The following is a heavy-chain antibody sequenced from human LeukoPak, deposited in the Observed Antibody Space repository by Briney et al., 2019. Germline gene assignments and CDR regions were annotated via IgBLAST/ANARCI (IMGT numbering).Heavy chain of an antibody. Sequence: SETLSLTWAVYGGSFSGYYWSWIRQPPGKGLEWIGEINHSGSTNYNPSLKSRVTISVDTSKNQFSLKLSSVTAADTAVYYCARESITIFGVVIGFDPWGQGTLVTVSS. CDR1: GGSFSGYY. V-gene: IGHV4-34*01. D-gene: IGHD3-3*01. CDR3: ARESITIFGVVIGFDP. J-gene: IGHJ5*02. CDR2: INHSGST.